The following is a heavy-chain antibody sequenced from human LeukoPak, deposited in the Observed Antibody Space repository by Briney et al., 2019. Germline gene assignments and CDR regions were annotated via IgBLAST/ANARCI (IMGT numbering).Heavy chain of an antibody. CDR2: IYYSGST. V-gene: IGHV4-59*01. Sequence: SSETLSLTCTVSGGSISSYYWSWIRQPPGKGQEWIGYIYYSGSTNYNPSLKSRVTISVDTSKNQFSLKLSSVTAADTAVYYCARLSTQWLTLRWAFAYWGQGTLVTVSS. CDR1: GGSISSYY. CDR3: ARLSTQWLTLRWAFAY. J-gene: IGHJ4*02. D-gene: IGHD6-19*01.